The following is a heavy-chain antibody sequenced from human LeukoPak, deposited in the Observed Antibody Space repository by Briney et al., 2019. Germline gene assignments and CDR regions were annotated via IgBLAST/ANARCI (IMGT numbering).Heavy chain of an antibody. V-gene: IGHV3-23*01. CDR3: AGVAPSNDY. D-gene: IGHD2-15*01. CDR1: GFTFSIYG. J-gene: IGHJ4*02. Sequence: LGGSLRLSCAASGFTFSIYGMSWVRQPPGKGLGWVSAIGGSGGCTYYADSVMARFTISRDNSKNTLYLQMNSLRAEDTAVYYCAGVAPSNDYWGQGTLVTVSS. CDR2: IGGSGGCT.